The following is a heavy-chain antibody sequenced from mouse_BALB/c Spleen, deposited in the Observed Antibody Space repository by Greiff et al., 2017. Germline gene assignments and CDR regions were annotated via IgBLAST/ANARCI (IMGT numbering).Heavy chain of an antibody. CDR3: ARRYYYGSSYAMDY. Sequence: QVQLKESGAELVRPGTSVKVSCKASGYAFTNYLIEWVKQRPGQGLEWIGVINPGSGGTNYNEKFKGKATLTADKSSSTAYMQLSSLTSDDSAVYFCARRYYYGSSYAMDYWGQGTSVTVSS. CDR2: INPGSGGT. J-gene: IGHJ4*01. V-gene: IGHV1-54*01. CDR1: GYAFTNYL. D-gene: IGHD1-1*01.